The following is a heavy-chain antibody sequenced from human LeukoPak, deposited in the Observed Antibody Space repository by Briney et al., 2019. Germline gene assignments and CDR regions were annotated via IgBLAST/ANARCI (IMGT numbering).Heavy chain of an antibody. CDR3: ASPTCSGGSCYVDY. CDR1: GGSISSSSYY. D-gene: IGHD2-15*01. Sequence: PSETLSLTCTVSGGSISSSSYYWGWIRQPPGKGLEWVGSIYYSGSTYYNPSLKRRVTISVDTSKNHFSLKLSSVTAADTAVYYCASPTCSGGSCYVDYWGQGPLVTVSS. J-gene: IGHJ4*02. CDR2: IYYSGST. V-gene: IGHV4-39*01.